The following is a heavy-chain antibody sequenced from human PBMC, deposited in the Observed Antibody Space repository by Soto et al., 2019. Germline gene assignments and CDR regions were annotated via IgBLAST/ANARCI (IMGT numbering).Heavy chain of an antibody. CDR1: GYTFTSYG. J-gene: IGHJ4*02. CDR3: ATHWNDAY. D-gene: IGHD1-1*01. CDR2: ISAYNGNT. Sequence: ASVKVSCKTSGYTFTSYGISWVRQAPGQGLEWMGWISAYNGNTNYAQNLQDRVTITTDTSTSTAYMELRNLRSDDTAVYYCATHWNDAYWGQGTLVTVSS. V-gene: IGHV1-18*01.